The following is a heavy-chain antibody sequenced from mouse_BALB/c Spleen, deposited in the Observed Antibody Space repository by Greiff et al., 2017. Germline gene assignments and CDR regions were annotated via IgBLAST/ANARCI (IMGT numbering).Heavy chain of an antibody. CDR1: GYSITSDYA. CDR3: ARNYDYDVGAMDY. V-gene: IGHV3-2*02. D-gene: IGHD2-4*01. Sequence: EVKLQESGPGLVKPSQSLSLTCTVTGYSITSDYAWNWIRQFPGNKLEWMGYISYSGSTSYNPSLKSRISITRDTSKNQFFLQLNSVTTEDTATYYCARNYDYDVGAMDYWGQGTSVTVSS. J-gene: IGHJ4*01. CDR2: ISYSGST.